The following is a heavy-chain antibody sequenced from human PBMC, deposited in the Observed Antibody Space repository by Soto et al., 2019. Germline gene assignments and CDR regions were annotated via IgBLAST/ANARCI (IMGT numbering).Heavy chain of an antibody. D-gene: IGHD6-19*01. Sequence: PGESLKISCKGSGYSFTSYWISLVRQMPGKGLEWIGRIDPSDSYTNYSPSFQGHVTISADKSISTAYLQWSSLKASDTAMYYWASLIGVVAGTWYYYYGMEVWGQGTTVTGSS. V-gene: IGHV5-10-1*01. J-gene: IGHJ6*02. CDR3: ASLIGVVAGTWYYYYGMEV. CDR2: IDPSDSYT. CDR1: GYSFTSYW.